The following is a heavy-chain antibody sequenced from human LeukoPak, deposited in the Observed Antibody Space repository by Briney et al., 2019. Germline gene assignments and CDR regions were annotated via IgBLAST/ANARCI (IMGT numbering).Heavy chain of an antibody. CDR3: ARALSIAAAAGGY. CDR1: GYSFTLYA. D-gene: IGHD6-13*01. CDR2: INTNTGNP. J-gene: IGHJ4*02. Sequence: ASVKVSCKASGYSFTLYAMNWVRQAPGQGLEWMGWINTNTGNPTYAQGFTGRFVFSLDTSVTTAYLQISSLKTEDTAVYYCARALSIAAAAGGYWGQGTLVTVSS. V-gene: IGHV7-4-1*02.